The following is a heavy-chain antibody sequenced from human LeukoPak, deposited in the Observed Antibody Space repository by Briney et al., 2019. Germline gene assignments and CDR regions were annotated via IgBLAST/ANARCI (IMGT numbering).Heavy chain of an antibody. CDR2: IYYSVST. D-gene: IGHD3-10*01. CDR1: GGSISSYY. V-gene: IGHV4-59*01. CDR3: ARLLLAGGFDY. J-gene: IGHJ4*02. Sequence: KTAESLSLTCAVSGGSISSYYWNWVRQPPGKGLEWIGYIYYSVSTNYNPSLKSRVTISVDTSKNQYSLKLSSVTAADTAVYYCARLLLAGGFDYWGQGTLVTVSS.